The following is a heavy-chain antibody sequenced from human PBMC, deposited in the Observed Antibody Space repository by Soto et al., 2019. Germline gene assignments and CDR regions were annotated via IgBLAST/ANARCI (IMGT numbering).Heavy chain of an antibody. CDR1: GFSLSNARMG. D-gene: IGHD3-22*01. J-gene: IGHJ6*02. CDR2: IFSNDEK. Sequence: QVTLKESGPVLVKPTETLTLTCTVSGFSLSNARMGVSWIRQPPGKALEWLAHIFSNDEKSYSTSLKSRLTTSKDTSKSQVVLTMTNRDPVDTATYYCSRISPPRYDSSGYYRTSYYYYGMDVWGQGTTVTVSS. V-gene: IGHV2-26*01. CDR3: SRISPPRYDSSGYYRTSYYYYGMDV.